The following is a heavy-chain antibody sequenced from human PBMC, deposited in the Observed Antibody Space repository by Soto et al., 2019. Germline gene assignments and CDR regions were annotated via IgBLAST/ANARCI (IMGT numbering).Heavy chain of an antibody. CDR1: GGLFSSYP. CDR2: IIAVFQTA. V-gene: IGHV1-69*01. CDR3: ARGGSGYTSFNEF. J-gene: IGHJ4*02. D-gene: IGHD3-22*01. Sequence: QEQLVQSGAEVKKPGSSVKVSCKASGGLFSSYPISWVRQAPGQGLEWMGGIIAVFQTAYYTQRFQGRVTITADASTNTAYMELSSLRSEDTAIYYCARGGSGYTSFNEFWGQGTMVTVSS.